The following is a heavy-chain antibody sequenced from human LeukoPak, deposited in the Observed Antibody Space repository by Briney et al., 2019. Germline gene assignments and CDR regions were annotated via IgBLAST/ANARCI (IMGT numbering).Heavy chain of an antibody. J-gene: IGHJ4*02. V-gene: IGHV1-18*01. CDR2: ISAYNGNT. CDR1: GYTFIGYY. Sequence: ASVEVSCKASGYTFIGYYMHWVRQAPGQGLEWMGWISAYNGNTNYAQKLQGRVTMTTDTSTSTAYMELRSLRSDDTAVYYCARDVWTLEWEDGINYFDYWGQGTLVTVSS. CDR3: ARDVWTLEWEDGINYFDY. D-gene: IGHD3-3*01.